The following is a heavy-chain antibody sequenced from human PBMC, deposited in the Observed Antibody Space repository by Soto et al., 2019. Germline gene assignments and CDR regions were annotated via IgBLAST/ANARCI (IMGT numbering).Heavy chain of an antibody. D-gene: IGHD6-6*01. CDR1: GGSISSGGYY. V-gene: IGHV4-31*03. CDR3: ARDSLSSIAARPSYYYGMDV. CDR2: IYYSGST. Sequence: QVQLQESGPGLVKPSQTLSLTCTVSGGSISSGGYYWSWIRQHPGKGLEWIGYIYYSGSTYYNPSLKSRVTISVDTSKSQFSLKLSSVTAADTAVYYCARDSLSSIAARPSYYYGMDVWGQGTTVTVSS. J-gene: IGHJ6*02.